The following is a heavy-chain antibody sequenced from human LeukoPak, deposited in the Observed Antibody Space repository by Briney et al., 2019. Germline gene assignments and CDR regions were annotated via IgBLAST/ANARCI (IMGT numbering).Heavy chain of an antibody. Sequence: PGGSLRLSCAASGFIFDDYAMHWGRQAPGKGLEWVSLISGDAGSRYYADSVKSRFTTSKDNSKNSLYLQMNILRTEDTALYYCAKDMGPWGGSWMDVWGKGTTVTVSS. V-gene: IGHV3-43*02. CDR3: AKDMGPWGGSWMDV. D-gene: IGHD1-26*01. CDR1: GFIFDDYA. CDR2: ISGDAGSR. J-gene: IGHJ6*04.